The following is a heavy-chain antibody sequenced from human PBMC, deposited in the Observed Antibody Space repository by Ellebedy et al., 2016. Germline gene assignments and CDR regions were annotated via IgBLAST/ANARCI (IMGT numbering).Heavy chain of an antibody. CDR3: AKGSDPGAY. CDR2: ISGSGGST. Sequence: GESLKISXAASGFTFSSYAMSWVRQAPGKGLEWVSAISGSGGSTYYADSVKGRFTISRDNAKNSLYLQMNSLRAEDTAVYYCAKGSDPGAYWGQGTLVTVSS. V-gene: IGHV3-23*01. D-gene: IGHD3-3*01. J-gene: IGHJ4*02. CDR1: GFTFSSYA.